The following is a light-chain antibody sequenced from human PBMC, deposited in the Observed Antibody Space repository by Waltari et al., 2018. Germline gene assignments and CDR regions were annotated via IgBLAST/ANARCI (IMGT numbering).Light chain of an antibody. Sequence: DIQMTQSPSSLSASVGDRVTITCRASQGINNDLAWYQQKPGKVPKLQIYAASTLPSGVPYRFSGSRSGTDLTLTISSLQPEDVATYYCQKYNSAPRTFGQGTKVEIK. CDR2: AAS. V-gene: IGKV1-27*01. J-gene: IGKJ1*01. CDR3: QKYNSAPRT. CDR1: QGINND.